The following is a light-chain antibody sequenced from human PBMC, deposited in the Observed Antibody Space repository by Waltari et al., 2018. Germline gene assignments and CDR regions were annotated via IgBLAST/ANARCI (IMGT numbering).Light chain of an antibody. CDR1: QSVIRW. V-gene: IGKV1-5*03. CDR3: QHYKNDQYT. CDR2: RAS. J-gene: IGKJ2*01. Sequence: DIQMTQSPSTLSASVGDRVTITCRASQSVIRWLAWYQQKPGKAPKLLIYRASTLESGVPSRFSGSGSGTDFTLTISSLQPDDFATYYCQHYKNDQYTFGPGTKLEIK.